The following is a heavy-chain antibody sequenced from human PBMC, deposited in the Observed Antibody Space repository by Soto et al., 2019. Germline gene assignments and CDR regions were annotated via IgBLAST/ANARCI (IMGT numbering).Heavy chain of an antibody. V-gene: IGHV3-33*01. D-gene: IGHD2-15*01. J-gene: IGHJ6*02. Sequence: GGSLRLSCAASGFTFSSYAMHWVRQAPGKGLEWVAIIWYDGSNKNYGDSVKGRFTISRDNSKNTLYLQMNSLRAEDTAVYYCARDRDRLHYYGMDVWAKGPRSPSP. CDR3: ARDRDRLHYYGMDV. CDR1: GFTFSSYA. CDR2: IWYDGSNK.